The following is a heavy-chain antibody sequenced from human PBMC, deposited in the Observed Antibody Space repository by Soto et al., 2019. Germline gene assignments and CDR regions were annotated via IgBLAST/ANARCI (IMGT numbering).Heavy chain of an antibody. V-gene: IGHV3-20*01. Sequence: EVQLVESGGGVVRPGGSLRLSCAASGFTFDDYGMSWVRQAPGKGLEWVSGINWNGGSTGYADSVKGRFTISRDNAKNYLCLQINSLKAADTALYHCASEGGQGTVLMLYAPQPYYYLDVWGKGTTVTVSS. CDR2: INWNGGST. D-gene: IGHD2-8*01. CDR3: ASEGGQGTVLMLYAPQPYYYLDV. J-gene: IGHJ6*03. CDR1: GFTFDDYG.